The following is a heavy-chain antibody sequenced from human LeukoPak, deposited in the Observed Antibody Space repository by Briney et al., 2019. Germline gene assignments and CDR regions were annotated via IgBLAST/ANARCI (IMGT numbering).Heavy chain of an antibody. J-gene: IGHJ4*02. CDR1: GGSFSGYY. V-gene: IGHV4-34*01. Sequence: SETLSLTCAAYGGSFSGYYWSWIRQPPGKGLEWIGEINHSGSTNYNPSLKSRVTISVDTSKNQFSLKLSSVTAADTAVYYCARQRGYEFDYWGQGTLVTVSS. D-gene: IGHD5-12*01. CDR3: ARQRGYEFDY. CDR2: INHSGST.